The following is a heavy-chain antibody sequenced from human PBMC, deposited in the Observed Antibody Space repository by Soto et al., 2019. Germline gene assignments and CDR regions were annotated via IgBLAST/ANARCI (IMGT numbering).Heavy chain of an antibody. V-gene: IGHV3-49*03. J-gene: IGHJ3*02. Sequence: PGGSLRLSCTASGFTFGDYAMSWFRQAPGKGLEWVGFIRSKAYGGTTEYAASVKGRFTISRDDSKGIAYLQMNSLKTEDTAVYYCTRDSYDFWSGYYAFDIWGQGTMVTVSS. CDR3: TRDSYDFWSGYYAFDI. D-gene: IGHD3-3*01. CDR2: IRSKAYGGTT. CDR1: GFTFGDYA.